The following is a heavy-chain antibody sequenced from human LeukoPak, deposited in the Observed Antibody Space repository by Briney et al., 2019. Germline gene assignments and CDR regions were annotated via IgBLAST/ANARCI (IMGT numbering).Heavy chain of an antibody. CDR1: GGSISSSTYY. V-gene: IGHV4-39*01. D-gene: IGHD3-3*01. CDR2: IYYSGST. CDR3: ARILLEWLRYFDY. J-gene: IGHJ4*02. Sequence: SETLSLTCTVSGGSISSSTYYWGWIRQPPGKGLEWVVSIYYSGSTYYNPSLKSRVTISVDTSKNQFSLKLSSVTAADTAVYYCARILLEWLRYFDYWGQGTLVTVSS.